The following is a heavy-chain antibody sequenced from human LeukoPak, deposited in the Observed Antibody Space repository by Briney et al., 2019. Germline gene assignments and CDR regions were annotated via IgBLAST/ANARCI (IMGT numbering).Heavy chain of an antibody. Sequence: GGSLRLSCAVSGFSVSGYWMTWVRQAPGKGLEWVSAISGSGGSTYYADSVKGRFTISRDNSKNTLYLQMNSLRAEDTAVYYCAKMALGYGDYVYFYFDYWGQGTLVTVSS. D-gene: IGHD4-17*01. V-gene: IGHV3-23*01. J-gene: IGHJ4*02. CDR2: ISGSGGST. CDR3: AKMALGYGDYVYFYFDY. CDR1: GFSVSGYW.